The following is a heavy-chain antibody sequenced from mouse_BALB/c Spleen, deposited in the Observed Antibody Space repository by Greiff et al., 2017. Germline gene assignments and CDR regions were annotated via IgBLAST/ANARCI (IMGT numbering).Heavy chain of an antibody. CDR1: GYTFTSYW. V-gene: IGHV1-7*01. Sequence: VQLQQSGAELAKPGASVKMSCKASGYTFTSYWMHWVKQRPGQGLEWIGYINPSTGYTEYNQKFEDKATLTADKSSSTAYMQLSSLTSEDSAVYYCAITTATTMDYWGQGTSVTVSS. D-gene: IGHD1-2*01. J-gene: IGHJ4*01. CDR2: INPSTGYT. CDR3: AITTATTMDY.